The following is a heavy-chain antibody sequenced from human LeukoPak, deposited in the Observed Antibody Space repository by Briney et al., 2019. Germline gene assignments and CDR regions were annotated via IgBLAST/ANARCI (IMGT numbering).Heavy chain of an antibody. J-gene: IGHJ5*02. Sequence: GGSLRLSCAASGFTFSSYGMHWVRQAPGKGLEWVAVISYDGSNKYYADSVKGRFTISRDNSKNTLYLQMNSLRAEDTAVYYCAKDLSGAAAMTGWFDPWGQGTLVTVSS. CDR3: AKDLSGAAAMTGWFDP. V-gene: IGHV3-30*18. CDR1: GFTFSSYG. CDR2: ISYDGSNK. D-gene: IGHD6-13*01.